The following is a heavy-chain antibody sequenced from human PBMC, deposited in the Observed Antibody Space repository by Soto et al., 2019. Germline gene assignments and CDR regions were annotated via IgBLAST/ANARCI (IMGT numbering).Heavy chain of an antibody. J-gene: IGHJ5*02. CDR1: GGTFSSYA. CDR2: IIPIFGTA. CDR3: ARADTNKFDP. Sequence: GASVKFSCKASGGTFSSYAISWMRQAPGQGLEWMGGIIPIFGTANYAQKFQGRVTITADESTSTAYMELSSLRSEDTAVYYCARADTNKFDPWGQGTLVTVSS. V-gene: IGHV1-69*13.